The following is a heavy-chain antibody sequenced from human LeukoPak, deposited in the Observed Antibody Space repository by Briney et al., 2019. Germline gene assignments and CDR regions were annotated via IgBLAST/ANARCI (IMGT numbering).Heavy chain of an antibody. Sequence: SETLSLTCAVYGGSFSGYYWSWIRQPPGKGLEWIGEINHSGSTNYNPSLKSRVTISVDTSKNQFSLKLSSVTAADTAVYYCARASGSMIVVHDAFHIWGQGTMVTVSS. CDR3: ARASGSMIVVHDAFHI. CDR2: INHSGST. V-gene: IGHV4-34*01. D-gene: IGHD3-22*01. CDR1: GGSFSGYY. J-gene: IGHJ3*02.